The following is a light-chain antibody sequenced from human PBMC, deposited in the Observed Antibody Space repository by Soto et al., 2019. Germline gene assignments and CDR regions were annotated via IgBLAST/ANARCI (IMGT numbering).Light chain of an antibody. CDR1: STDVGAYNF. J-gene: IGLJ2*01. Sequence: QSALTQPPSASGSPGQSVTISCTGTSTDVGAYNFVSWYQQPPGKAPKLMIYAVSKRPSGVPDRFSGSKSGTTASLTVAGLQADDEADYYCSSYVGNNNLVFGGGTKLTVL. CDR3: SSYVGNNNLV. V-gene: IGLV2-8*01. CDR2: AVS.